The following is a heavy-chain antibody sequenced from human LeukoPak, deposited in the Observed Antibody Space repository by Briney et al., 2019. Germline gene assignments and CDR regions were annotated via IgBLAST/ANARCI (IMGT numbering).Heavy chain of an antibody. J-gene: IGHJ4*02. V-gene: IGHV4-4*07. CDR2: IHSSGIT. D-gene: IGHD5-12*01. CDR1: RGSISNYY. Sequence: PSETLSLTCTVSRGSISNYYWSWIRQPAGKGLEYIGRIHSSGITDYNPSLMSRVTLSVDTSKNRFSLRLSSVTAADTAVYYCARGFGAATREGFDCWGQGTLVTVSS. CDR3: ARGFGAATREGFDC.